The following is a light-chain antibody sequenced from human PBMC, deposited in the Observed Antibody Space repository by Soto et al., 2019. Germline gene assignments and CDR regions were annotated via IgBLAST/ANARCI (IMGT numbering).Light chain of an antibody. V-gene: IGKV3-20*01. Sequence: EIVLTQSPGTLSLSPGERATLSCRASQSISSNYLAWYQQKPGQAPRLLIYGASSRATGIPDRFGGSGSGTDFTLTISRLEPEDFAVFYGQQYGSSPLTFGGGTKVEIK. CDR1: QSISSNY. CDR2: GAS. J-gene: IGKJ4*01. CDR3: QQYGSSPLT.